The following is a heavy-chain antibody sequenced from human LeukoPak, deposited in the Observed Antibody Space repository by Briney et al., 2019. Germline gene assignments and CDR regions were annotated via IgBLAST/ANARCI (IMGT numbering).Heavy chain of an antibody. CDR1: GGTFSSYA. D-gene: IGHD3-10*01. J-gene: IGHJ4*02. CDR3: ARVAAMVRGVIILYHFDY. Sequence: ASVKVSCKASGGTFSSYAISWVRQAPGQGLEWMGRINPNSGGTNYAQKFQGRVTMTRDTSISTAYMELSRLRSDDTAVYYCARVAAMVRGVIILYHFDYWGQGTLVTVSS. V-gene: IGHV1-2*06. CDR2: INPNSGGT.